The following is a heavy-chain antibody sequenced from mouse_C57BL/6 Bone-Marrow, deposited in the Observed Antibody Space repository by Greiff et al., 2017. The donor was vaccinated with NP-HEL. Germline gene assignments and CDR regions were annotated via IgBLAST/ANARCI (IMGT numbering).Heavy chain of an antibody. CDR1: GYTFTSYW. J-gene: IGHJ4*01. CDR3: AREDDYDGRDAMHY. V-gene: IGHV1-50*01. CDR2: IDPSDSYT. D-gene: IGHD2-4*01. Sequence: QVQLQQPGAELVKPGASVKLSCKASGYTFTSYWMQWVKQRPGQGLEWIGEIDPSDSYTNYNQKFKGKATLTVDTSSSTAYMQLSSLTSEDSAVYYCAREDDYDGRDAMHYWGQGTSVTVSS.